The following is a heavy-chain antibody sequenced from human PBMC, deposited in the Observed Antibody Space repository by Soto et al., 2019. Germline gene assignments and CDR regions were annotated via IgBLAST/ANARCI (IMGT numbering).Heavy chain of an antibody. CDR3: ATSPGIDVSALEY. CDR2: IHHSGGT. V-gene: IGHV4-4*02. CDR1: GGSVSNNNW. J-gene: IGHJ4*02. Sequence: QVQLQESGPGLVKPSGTLSLSCAVSGGSVSNNNWWSWVRQSPGNGLEWIGEIHHSGGTSYNPSRESRATLSVDKSKNELSLRLNYVPAADTAVYYCATSPGIDVSALEYWGRGALLSVSS.